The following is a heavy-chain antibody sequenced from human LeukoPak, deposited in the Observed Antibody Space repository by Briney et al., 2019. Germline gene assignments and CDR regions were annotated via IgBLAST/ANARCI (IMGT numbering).Heavy chain of an antibody. Sequence: PSETLSLTCAVYGGSFSGYYWSWIRQPPGKGLEWIGEINHSGSTNYNPSLKSRVTISVDTSKNQFSLKLSSVTAADTAVYYCARPVGATVFDIWGQGTMVTASS. J-gene: IGHJ3*02. CDR3: ARPVGATVFDI. D-gene: IGHD1-26*01. CDR2: INHSGST. V-gene: IGHV4-34*01. CDR1: GGSFSGYY.